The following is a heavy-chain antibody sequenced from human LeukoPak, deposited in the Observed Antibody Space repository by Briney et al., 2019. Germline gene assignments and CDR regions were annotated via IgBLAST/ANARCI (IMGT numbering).Heavy chain of an antibody. CDR2: IYYSGST. V-gene: IGHV4-39*07. J-gene: IGHJ4*02. D-gene: IGHD5-12*01. CDR1: GGSISSSSYY. CDR3: ARDISGYDYSDY. Sequence: SETLSLTCTVSGGSISSSSYYWGWIRQPPGKGLEWIGSIYYSGSTYYNPSLKSRVTISVDTSKNQFSLKLSSVTAADTAVYYCARDISGYDYSDYWGQGTLVTVSS.